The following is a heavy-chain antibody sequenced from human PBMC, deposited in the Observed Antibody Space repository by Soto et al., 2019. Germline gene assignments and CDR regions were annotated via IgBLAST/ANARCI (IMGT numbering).Heavy chain of an antibody. CDR1: GGSFSGYY. J-gene: IGHJ4*02. Sequence: QVQLQQCGAGLLKPSETLSLTCAVYGGSFSGYYWTWIRQPPGTGLEWIGESNHSVSTNYNPSFKSRVTISVDPSKNQLSLKLTSVTAADTAVYYCARDKITGLFDYWGQGTLVTVSS. V-gene: IGHV4-34*01. CDR2: SNHSVST. CDR3: ARDKITGLFDY. D-gene: IGHD3-10*01.